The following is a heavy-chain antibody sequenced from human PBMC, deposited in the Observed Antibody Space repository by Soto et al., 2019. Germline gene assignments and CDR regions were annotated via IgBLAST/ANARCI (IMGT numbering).Heavy chain of an antibody. CDR2: ISGSGGST. V-gene: IGHV3-23*01. CDR1: GFTFSSYA. CDR3: AKLLDCTNGVCYSNYYYYYGMDV. J-gene: IGHJ6*02. Sequence: GGSLRLSCAASGFTFSSYAMSWVRQAPGKGLDWVSAISGSGGSTYYADSVKGRFTISRDNSKNTLYLQMNSLRAEDTAVYYCAKLLDCTNGVCYSNYYYYYGMDVWGQGTTVTVSS. D-gene: IGHD2-8*01.